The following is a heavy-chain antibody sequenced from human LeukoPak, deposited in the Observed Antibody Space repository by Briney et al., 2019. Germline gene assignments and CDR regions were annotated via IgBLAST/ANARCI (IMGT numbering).Heavy chain of an antibody. CDR1: GYSFTNYW. Sequence: GESLKISCKGSGYSFTNYWIGWVCQMPGKGLEWMGIIYPGDSDTRYSPSFQGQVTISADKSISTAYLQWNSLKASDTAMYFCARVSGSYYRMFDYWGQGTLVTVSS. CDR3: ARVSGSYYRMFDY. V-gene: IGHV5-51*01. CDR2: IYPGDSDT. J-gene: IGHJ4*02. D-gene: IGHD3-10*01.